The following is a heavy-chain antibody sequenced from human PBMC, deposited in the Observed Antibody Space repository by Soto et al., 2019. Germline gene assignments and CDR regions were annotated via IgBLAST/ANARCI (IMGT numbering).Heavy chain of an antibody. V-gene: IGHV3-30*18. CDR1: GFTFSSYV. CDR2: ISYDGINR. CDR3: AKEGHYDFWSGYYPPPGYYYGMDV. D-gene: IGHD3-3*01. Sequence: GGSLRRSWAASGFTFSSYVMHWVGQAPGKGLEWVAVISYDGINRYYVDSVKGRFTISRDNSKNTLYLQMNSLRAEDTAVYYCAKEGHYDFWSGYYPPPGYYYGMDVWGQGTTVTVS. J-gene: IGHJ6*02.